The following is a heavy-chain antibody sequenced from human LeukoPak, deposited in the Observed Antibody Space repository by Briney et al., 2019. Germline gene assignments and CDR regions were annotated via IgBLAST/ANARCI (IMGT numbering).Heavy chain of an antibody. D-gene: IGHD1-20*01. Sequence: GESLRLSCTASGFMFSNYWMSWVRQAPGKGLEWVANIRPDGNDKYYVESVRGRFTITRDNAQNSLYLQLSSLRGDDSGVYYCGRWGITAALDRWGQGTLVTVSS. CDR2: IRPDGNDK. CDR1: GFMFSNYW. J-gene: IGHJ5*02. CDR3: GRWGITAALDR. V-gene: IGHV3-7*01.